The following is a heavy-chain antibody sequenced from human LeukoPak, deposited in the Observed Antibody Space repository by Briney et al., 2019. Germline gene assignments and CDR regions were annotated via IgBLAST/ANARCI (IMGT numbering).Heavy chain of an antibody. CDR2: IKNDGSDK. Sequence: GGSLRLSCEASGFSFSSSWMTWVRQAPGKGLEWVATIKNDGSDKYYVDSVKGRFTLSRDNAKSSLYLQMNSLRVEDTAVYYCADLGYTDGGRGTLVTVSS. V-gene: IGHV3-7*01. CDR1: GFSFSSSW. J-gene: IGHJ4*02. CDR3: ADLGYTD. D-gene: IGHD2-15*01.